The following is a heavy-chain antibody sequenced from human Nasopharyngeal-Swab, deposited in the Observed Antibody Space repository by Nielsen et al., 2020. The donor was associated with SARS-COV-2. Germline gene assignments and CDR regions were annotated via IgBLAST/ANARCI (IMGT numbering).Heavy chain of an antibody. J-gene: IGHJ4*02. Sequence: SVKVSCKASGGTFSSYAISWVRQAPGQGLEWMGGIIPIFGTANYAQKFRGRVTITADESTSTAYMELSSLRSEDTAVYYCARGGSGWPYHYFDYWGQGTLVTVSS. V-gene: IGHV1-69*13. CDR1: GGTFSSYA. CDR3: ARGGSGWPYHYFDY. D-gene: IGHD6-19*01. CDR2: IIPIFGTA.